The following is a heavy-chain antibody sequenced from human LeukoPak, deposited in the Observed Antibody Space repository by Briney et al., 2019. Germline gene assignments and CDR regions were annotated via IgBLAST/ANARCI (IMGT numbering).Heavy chain of an antibody. Sequence: PGGSLRLSCAASGFTFSSYGMHWVRQAPGKGLEWVAFIRYDGSNKYYADSVKGRFTISRDNSKNTLYLQMNSLRAEDTAVYYCARDRAPIVGATFNFGYWGQGTLVTVSS. D-gene: IGHD1-26*01. J-gene: IGHJ4*02. V-gene: IGHV3-30*02. CDR2: IRYDGSNK. CDR1: GFTFSSYG. CDR3: ARDRAPIVGATFNFGY.